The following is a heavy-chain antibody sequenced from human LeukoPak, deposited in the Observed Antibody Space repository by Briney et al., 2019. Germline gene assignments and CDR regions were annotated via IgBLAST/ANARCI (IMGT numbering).Heavy chain of an antibody. Sequence: GGSLRLSCAASGFTFSSYEMNWVRQAPGKGLEWVSYISSSGSTIYYADSVKGRFTISRDNAKNTLYLQMNSLRADDTAVYYCAGERSDMTDYWGQGTLVTVSS. J-gene: IGHJ4*02. V-gene: IGHV3-48*03. D-gene: IGHD3-10*01. CDR3: AGERSDMTDY. CDR2: ISSSGSTI. CDR1: GFTFSSYE.